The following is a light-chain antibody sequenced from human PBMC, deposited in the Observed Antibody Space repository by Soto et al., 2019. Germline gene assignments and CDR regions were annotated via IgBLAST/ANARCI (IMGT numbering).Light chain of an antibody. J-gene: IGLJ2*01. V-gene: IGLV4-69*01. CDR1: SGHSNYA. CDR2: LNSDGSH. CDR3: QTWGSGIVV. Sequence: QPVLTQSPSASASLGASVKLTCTLSSGHSNYAIAWHQQQSEKGPRYLMKLNSDGSHSKGDGIPDRFSGSSSGAERYLTISSLQSEDEADYYCQTWGSGIVVFGGGTRLTL.